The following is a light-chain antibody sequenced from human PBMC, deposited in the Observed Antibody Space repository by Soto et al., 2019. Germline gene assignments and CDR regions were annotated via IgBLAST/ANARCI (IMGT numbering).Light chain of an antibody. CDR1: NIASKN. V-gene: IGLV3-9*01. Sequence: SYELTQPLSVSVALGQTARITCGGNNIASKNVHWYQQKPGQAPVLVIYRIDNRPSGIPERFSGSNSGNTATLTITRAQAGDEADYYCQLWDSSTPVVFGGGTKLTVL. CDR3: QLWDSSTPVV. J-gene: IGLJ2*01. CDR2: RID.